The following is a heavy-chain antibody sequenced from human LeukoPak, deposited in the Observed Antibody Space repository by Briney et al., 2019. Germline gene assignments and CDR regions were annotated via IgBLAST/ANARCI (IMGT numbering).Heavy chain of an antibody. Sequence: ASVKVSCKASGYTFTTYGITWVRQAPGQGLEWMGWISPYNGNTNYAQKLQGRVTMTTDTSTSTGYMELRSLRSDDTAVYYCAFPEYSSSWRDAFDIWGQGTMVTVSS. CDR1: GYTFTTYG. J-gene: IGHJ3*02. D-gene: IGHD6-13*01. CDR3: AFPEYSSSWRDAFDI. V-gene: IGHV1-18*01. CDR2: ISPYNGNT.